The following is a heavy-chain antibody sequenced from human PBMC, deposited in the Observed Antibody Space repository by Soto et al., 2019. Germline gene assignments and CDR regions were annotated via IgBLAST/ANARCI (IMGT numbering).Heavy chain of an antibody. CDR1: GFSFVNYA. Sequence: GGSLRLSCAASGFSFVNYAMNWVRQAPGKGLEWVSGISGSGTSTYYADSVKGRFTISRDNSRDTLFLQMNSLTADDTAVYYCAKATTDGGWFNHFHSWGQGALVTVSS. CDR3: AKATTDGGWFNHFHS. J-gene: IGHJ4*02. D-gene: IGHD6-19*01. CDR2: ISGSGTST. V-gene: IGHV3-23*01.